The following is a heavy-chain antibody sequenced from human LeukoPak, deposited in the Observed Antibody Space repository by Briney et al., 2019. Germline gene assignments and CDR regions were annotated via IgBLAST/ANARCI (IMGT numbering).Heavy chain of an antibody. V-gene: IGHV4-59*01. J-gene: IGHJ4*02. CDR1: GGSISRYY. CDR3: ARDGVGATNY. CDR2: IYYSGST. D-gene: IGHD1-26*01. Sequence: SETLSLTCTVSGGSISRYYWSWIRQPPGKGLEWIGYIYYSGSTNYNPSLKSRVTISVDTSKNQFSLKLSSVTAADTAVYYCARDGVGATNYWGQGTLVTVSS.